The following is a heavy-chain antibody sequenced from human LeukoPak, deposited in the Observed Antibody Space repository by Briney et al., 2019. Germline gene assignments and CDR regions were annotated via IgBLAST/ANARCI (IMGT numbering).Heavy chain of an antibody. J-gene: IGHJ5*02. CDR3: ASRGGSGSSGNWFDP. Sequence: SQTLSLTCAVSGDSISSGGYSWRWVRRPPGKGLEWIGYIYHSGSTYYNPSLKSRVTISVDRSKNQFSLKLSSVTAADTAVYYCASRGGSGSSGNWFDPWGQGTLVTVSS. CDR1: GDSISSGGYS. V-gene: IGHV4-30-2*01. D-gene: IGHD3-10*01. CDR2: IYHSGST.